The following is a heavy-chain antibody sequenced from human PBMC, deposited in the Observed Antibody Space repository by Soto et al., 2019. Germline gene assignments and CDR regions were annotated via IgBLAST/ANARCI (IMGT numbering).Heavy chain of an antibody. CDR3: ARENHKNAFDI. CDR2: IYYSGST. CDR1: GCSISSGGYD. V-gene: IGHV4-31*03. J-gene: IGHJ3*02. Sequence: SETLSLTCTVSGCSISSGGYDGSWLRQHPGKGLEWIGYIYYSGSTNYNPSLKSRVTISVDTSKNQFSLKLSSVTAADTAGYYCARENHKNAFDILVQGTMVTVSS.